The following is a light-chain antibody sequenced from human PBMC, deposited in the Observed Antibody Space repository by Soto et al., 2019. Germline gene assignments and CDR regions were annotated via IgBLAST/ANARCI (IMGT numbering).Light chain of an antibody. CDR2: GAS. J-gene: IGKJ4*01. Sequence: KVMTQSPATLSVSPGERATLSCRASQSVNSNLAWYQQKPGQAPRLLLYGASTRAIGIPARFSGSASGTEFTLTISSLQSEDSAVYYCQQYNDWPLTFGGWTKVEI. V-gene: IGKV3-15*01. CDR1: QSVNSN. CDR3: QQYNDWPLT.